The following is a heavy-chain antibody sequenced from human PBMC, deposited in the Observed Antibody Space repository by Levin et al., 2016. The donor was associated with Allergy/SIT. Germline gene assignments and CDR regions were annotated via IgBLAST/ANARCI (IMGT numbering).Heavy chain of an antibody. D-gene: IGHD2-15*01. CDR3: ALADCPSCYSSYYYYMDV. CDR2: IYYSGST. J-gene: IGHJ6*03. Sequence: WIRQPPGKGLEWIGYIYYSGSTYYNPSLKSRVTISVDTSKNQFSLKLSSVTAADTAVYYCALADCPSCYSSYYYYMDVWGKGTTVTVSS. V-gene: IGHV4-30-4*01.